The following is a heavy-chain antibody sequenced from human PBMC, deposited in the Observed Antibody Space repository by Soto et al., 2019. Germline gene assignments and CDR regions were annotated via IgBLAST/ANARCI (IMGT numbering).Heavy chain of an antibody. V-gene: IGHV3-23*01. CDR2: ISGGGGGT. J-gene: IGHJ3*01. CDR3: AKDLSYSYDAFDL. D-gene: IGHD2-15*01. CDR1: GFTFNSYA. Sequence: EVQLLESGGGLVQPGGSLRLSCAASGFTFNSYAMSWVRQAPGKGLEWVSSISGGGGGTFYAVSVEGRFTISRDNSRNTLYLQMNNLRAEDTAVYYCAKDLSYSYDAFDLWGQGTMVTVSS.